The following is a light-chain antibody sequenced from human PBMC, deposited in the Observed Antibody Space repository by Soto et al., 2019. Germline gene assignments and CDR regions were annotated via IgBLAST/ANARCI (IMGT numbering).Light chain of an antibody. CDR1: QTIRSTY. Sequence: DIVLTQSPGTLSLSPGERVTLSCRASQTIRSTYFAWYQQKPGQAPSFIIYGASIRATGIPVRFSGTGAGTDFALTISRQEPEDSAEYYYQQYGSSLITFGRGTRLEIK. V-gene: IGKV3-20*01. J-gene: IGKJ5*01. CDR2: GAS. CDR3: QQYGSSLIT.